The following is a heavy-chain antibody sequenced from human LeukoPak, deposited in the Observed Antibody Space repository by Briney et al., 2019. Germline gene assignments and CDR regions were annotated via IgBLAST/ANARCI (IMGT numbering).Heavy chain of an antibody. CDR3: ARAARYYGSGFDAFAI. Sequence: PGGSLSLSCAASGFTFSDYYTSWIRQAPGKGLEWVSYISSSSSYTNYADSVKGRFTISRDNAKNSLYLQMNSLRAEDTAVYYCARAARYYGSGFDAFAICGQGTMVTVSS. CDR2: ISSSSSYT. D-gene: IGHD3-10*01. V-gene: IGHV3-11*05. J-gene: IGHJ3*02. CDR1: GFTFSDYY.